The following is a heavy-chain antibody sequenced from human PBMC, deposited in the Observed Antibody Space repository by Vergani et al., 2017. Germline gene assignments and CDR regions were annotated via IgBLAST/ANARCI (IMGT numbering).Heavy chain of an antibody. CDR3: VRLPRGPWNFDL. Sequence: EVQLVESGGGLVKRGGSLRLSCAASGFTFSSYSMNWVRQAPGKGLEWVSSIISSSSYIHYSDSLKGRFTISRDNAKSSLYLQMNSLRAEDTGVYYCVRLPRGPWNFDLWGRGTLITVSS. CDR1: GFTFSSYS. J-gene: IGHJ2*01. V-gene: IGHV3-21*01. CDR2: IISSSSYI.